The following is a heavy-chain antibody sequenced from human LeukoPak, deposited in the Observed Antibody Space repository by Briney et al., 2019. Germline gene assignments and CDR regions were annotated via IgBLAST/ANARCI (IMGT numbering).Heavy chain of an antibody. Sequence: GGSLRLSCAASGFTFSSYWMHWVRQAPGKGLVWVSRINRDGSSTSYADSVKGRFTISRDNAKNTLYLQMNSLRAEDTAVYYCAQKPYYDSSGYYSAWGQGTLVTVSS. CDR1: GFTFSSYW. D-gene: IGHD3-22*01. V-gene: IGHV3-74*01. J-gene: IGHJ5*02. CDR2: INRDGSST. CDR3: AQKPYYDSSGYYSA.